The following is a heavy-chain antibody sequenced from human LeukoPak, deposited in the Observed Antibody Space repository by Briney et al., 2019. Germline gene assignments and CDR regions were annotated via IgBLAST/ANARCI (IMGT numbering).Heavy chain of an antibody. CDR3: ARGGFLEWLLLGDY. Sequence: PSETLSLTCTVSGGSISSYYWTWIRQPPGKGLEWIAYIYYSGSTYYNPSLKSRVTVSVDKSKNQVFLKLSSVTAADTAVYYCARGGFLEWLLLGDYWGQGTLVSVSS. J-gene: IGHJ4*02. CDR2: IYYSGST. D-gene: IGHD3-3*01. CDR1: GGSISSYY. V-gene: IGHV4-59*12.